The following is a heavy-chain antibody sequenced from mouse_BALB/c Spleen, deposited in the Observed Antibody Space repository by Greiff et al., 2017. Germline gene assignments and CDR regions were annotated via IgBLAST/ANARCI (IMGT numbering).Heavy chain of an antibody. CDR2: IDPANGNT. J-gene: IGHJ3*01. V-gene: IGHV14-3*02. CDR1: GFHIKDTY. CDR3: ASGTLGWFAY. D-gene: IGHD4-1*01. Sequence: VQLQQSGAELVKPGASVKLSCTASGFHIKDTYMHWVKQRPEQGLEWIGRIDPANGNTKYDPKFQGKATITADTSSNTAYLQLSSLTSEDTAVYYCASGTLGWFAYWGQGTLVTVSA.